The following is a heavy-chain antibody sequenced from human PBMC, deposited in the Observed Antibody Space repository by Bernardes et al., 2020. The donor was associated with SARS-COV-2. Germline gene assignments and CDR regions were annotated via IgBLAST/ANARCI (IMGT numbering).Heavy chain of an antibody. Sequence: AGVKVSCKASGYTFTGYYIHWVRQAPGQGLEWMGWINPNSGGTNYAQKFQGRVTMTRDTSISTAYMELSRLRSDDTAVYYCALPPTNYDRYGMDVWGQGTTVTVSS. D-gene: IGHD3-22*01. CDR1: GYTFTGYY. CDR3: ALPPTNYDRYGMDV. V-gene: IGHV1-2*02. CDR2: INPNSGGT. J-gene: IGHJ6*02.